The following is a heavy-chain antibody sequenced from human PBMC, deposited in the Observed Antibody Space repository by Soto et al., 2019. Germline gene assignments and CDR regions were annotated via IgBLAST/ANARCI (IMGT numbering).Heavy chain of an antibody. V-gene: IGHV4-39*01. CDR3: VRRVGATPPRL. J-gene: IGHJ4*01. CDR2: FYYSGTT. D-gene: IGHD1-26*01. CDR1: GGSISSRSYH. Sequence: QLQLQESGPGLVKSSETLSLTCTVSGGSISSRSYHWGWIRQPPGKGLEGIGSFYYSGTTYYNPSLNRRATRSVDTSKNQFSLKLSSGPATDTAVYYCVRRVGATPPRLWGHGTRFIVSS.